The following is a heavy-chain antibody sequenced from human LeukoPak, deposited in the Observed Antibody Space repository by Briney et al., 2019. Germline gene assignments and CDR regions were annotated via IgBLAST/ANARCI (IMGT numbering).Heavy chain of an antibody. CDR3: ARGVVVITGRNYYYYMDV. V-gene: IGHV4-61*01. CDR2: IYYSGST. Sequence: SETLSLTCTVSGGSISSSSYYWSWIRQPPGKGLEWIGYIYYSGSTNYNPSLKSRVTISVDTSKNQFSLKLSSVTAADTAVYYCARGVVVITGRNYYYYMDVWGKGTTVTVSS. CDR1: GGSISSSSYY. J-gene: IGHJ6*03. D-gene: IGHD3-22*01.